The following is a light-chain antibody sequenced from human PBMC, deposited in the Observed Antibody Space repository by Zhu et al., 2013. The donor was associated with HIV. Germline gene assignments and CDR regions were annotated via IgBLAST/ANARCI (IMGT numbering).Light chain of an antibody. CDR1: PAIHSY. Sequence: DIQMTQSPSSLSASVEDRVTITCRASPAIHSYLAWYQQKPGQVPKLLIYAASTLPSGVPSRFSGSGSGTDFTLTINSLQPGDVATYYCQNYNRAPLTFGQGTRLEIK. CDR3: QNYNRAPLT. V-gene: IGKV1-27*01. J-gene: IGKJ5*01. CDR2: AAS.